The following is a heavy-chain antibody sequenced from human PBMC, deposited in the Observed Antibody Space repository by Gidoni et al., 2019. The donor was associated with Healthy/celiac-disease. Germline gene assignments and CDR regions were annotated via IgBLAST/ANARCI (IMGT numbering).Heavy chain of an antibody. CDR3: ARHNSSGWFTPAPFDY. J-gene: IGHJ4*02. D-gene: IGHD6-19*01. Sequence: STYYNPSLKSRVTISVDTSKNQFSLKLSSVTAADTAVYYCARHNSSGWFTPAPFDYWGQGTLVTVSS. CDR2: ST. V-gene: IGHV4-39*01.